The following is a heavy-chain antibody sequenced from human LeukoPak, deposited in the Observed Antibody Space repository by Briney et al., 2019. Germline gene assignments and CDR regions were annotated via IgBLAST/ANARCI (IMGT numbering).Heavy chain of an antibody. Sequence: ASVKVSCKASGYTFTSYGISWVRQAPGQGLEWMGWISAYNGNTNYAQKLQGRVTMTTDTSTSTAYMELRSLRSDDTAVYYCARDQAARRLGELSLGYWGQGTLVTVSS. D-gene: IGHD3-16*02. CDR3: ARDQAARRLGELSLGY. V-gene: IGHV1-18*01. CDR2: ISAYNGNT. CDR1: GYTFTSYG. J-gene: IGHJ4*02.